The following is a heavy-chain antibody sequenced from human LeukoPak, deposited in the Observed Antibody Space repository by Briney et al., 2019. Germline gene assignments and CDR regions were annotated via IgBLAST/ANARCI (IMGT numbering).Heavy chain of an antibody. V-gene: IGHV4-30-2*01. CDR2: IYHSGST. CDR3: ARDSVAGYFDY. D-gene: IGHD6-19*01. CDR1: GGSISSGGYY. Sequence: SQTLSLTCTVSGGSISSGGYYWSWIRQPPGKGLEWIGYIYHSGSTYYNPSLKSRVTISVDRSKNQFSLKLSSVTAADTAVYYCARDSVAGYFDYWGQGTLVTVSS. J-gene: IGHJ4*02.